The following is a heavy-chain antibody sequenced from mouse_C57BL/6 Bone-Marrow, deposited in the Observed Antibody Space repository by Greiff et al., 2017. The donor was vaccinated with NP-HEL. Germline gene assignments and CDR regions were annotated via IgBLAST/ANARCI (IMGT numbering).Heavy chain of an antibody. CDR2: INPYNGGT. J-gene: IGHJ3*01. CDR1: GYTFTDYY. CDR3: ARGPHYYGSSYVWFAY. D-gene: IGHD1-1*01. V-gene: IGHV1-19*01. Sequence: VQLQQSGPVLVKPGASVKMSCKASGYTFTDYYMNWVKQSHGKSLEWIGVINPYNGGTSYNQKFKGKATLTVDKSSSTAYMELNSLTSEDSAVYYCARGPHYYGSSYVWFAYWGQGTLVTVSA.